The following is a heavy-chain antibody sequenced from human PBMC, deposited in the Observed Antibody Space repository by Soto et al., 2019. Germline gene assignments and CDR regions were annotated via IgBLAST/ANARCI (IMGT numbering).Heavy chain of an antibody. CDR3: TTIPSSGWGYYYYYGMDV. D-gene: IGHD6-19*01. Sequence: ASVKVSCKASGYTFTGYYMHWVRQAPGQGLEWMGWINPNSGGTNYAQKFQGRVTMTRDTSISTAYMELSRLRSDDTAVYYCTTIPSSGWGYYYYYGMDVWGQGTTVTVSS. CDR2: INPNSGGT. V-gene: IGHV1-2*02. CDR1: GYTFTGYY. J-gene: IGHJ6*02.